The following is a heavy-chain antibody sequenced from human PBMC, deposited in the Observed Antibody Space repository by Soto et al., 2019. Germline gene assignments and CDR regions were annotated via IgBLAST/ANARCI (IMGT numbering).Heavy chain of an antibody. Sequence: QVQLQQWGAGLLKPSETLSLTCAVDGGSFSGYCWSWIRQSPGKGLEWIGEINHSGSTKYNPSLKTQVTISVDTSKNQFSLKLSSVTAADTAVYYCARGRITFGGVKPFDPWGHGTLVTVSS. D-gene: IGHD3-16*01. J-gene: IGHJ5*02. CDR2: INHSGST. CDR3: ARGRITFGGVKPFDP. CDR1: GGSFSGYC. V-gene: IGHV4-34*01.